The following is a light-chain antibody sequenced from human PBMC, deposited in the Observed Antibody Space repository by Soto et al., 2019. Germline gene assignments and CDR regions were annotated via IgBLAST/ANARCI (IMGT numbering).Light chain of an antibody. CDR3: QQFGTTPPWT. V-gene: IGKV3-20*01. CDR1: QSVSSTY. Sequence: EIVLTQSPGTLSLSPGERATLSCRASQSVSSTYLAWYQQKPGQAPRRLIYGASSRATGIPDRFSGSGSGTDFTLTITRLEPEDFAVYYCQQFGTTPPWTFGQGTKVDI. J-gene: IGKJ1*01. CDR2: GAS.